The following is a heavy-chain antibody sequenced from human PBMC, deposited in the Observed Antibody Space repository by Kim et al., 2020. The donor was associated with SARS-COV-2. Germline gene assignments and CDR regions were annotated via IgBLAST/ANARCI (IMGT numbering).Heavy chain of an antibody. CDR2: ISWNSGSI. D-gene: IGHD1-26*01. J-gene: IGHJ3*02. Sequence: GGSLRLSCAASGFTFDDYAMHWVRQAPGQGLEWVSGISWNSGSIGYADSVKGRFTISRDNAKNSLYLQMNSLRAEDTALYYCAKDPRPSLGATRAFDIWGQGRMGKVS. CDR3: AKDPRPSLGATRAFDI. CDR1: GFTFDDYA. V-gene: IGHV3-9*01.